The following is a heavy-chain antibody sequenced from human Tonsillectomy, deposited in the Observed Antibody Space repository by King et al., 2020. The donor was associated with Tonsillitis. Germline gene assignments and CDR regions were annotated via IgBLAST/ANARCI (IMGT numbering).Heavy chain of an antibody. Sequence: QLQESGPGLVKPSETLSLTCTVSGGSINNYHWSWIRQPPGKGLEWIGFIYSTGSTNYNPSLRVRVTMSVDTSKNQFSLKLSSVTAADTALYYCARDPGGSADYWGQGTLVTVSS. CDR1: GGSINNYH. J-gene: IGHJ4*02. V-gene: IGHV4-59*01. CDR2: IYSTGST. D-gene: IGHD2-15*01. CDR3: ARDPGGSADY.